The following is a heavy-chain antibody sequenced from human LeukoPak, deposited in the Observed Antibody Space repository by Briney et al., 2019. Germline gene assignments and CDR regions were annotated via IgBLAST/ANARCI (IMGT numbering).Heavy chain of an antibody. D-gene: IGHD3-22*01. V-gene: IGHV3-11*04. CDR1: GFTFSDYY. CDR3: ARGRGITTLTEY. Sequence: GALRLSCAASGFTFSDYYMSWIRQAPGKGLEWVSYISSSGSNIYYAESVKGRFTISRDNSKNTLYLQMNSLRAEDTAVYYCARGRGITTLTEYWGQGTLVTVSS. J-gene: IGHJ4*02. CDR2: ISSSGSNI.